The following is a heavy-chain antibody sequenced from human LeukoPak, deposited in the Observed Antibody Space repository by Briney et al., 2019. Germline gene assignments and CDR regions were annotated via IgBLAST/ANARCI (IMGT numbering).Heavy chain of an antibody. CDR2: IYTSGST. CDR1: GGSISSGSYY. J-gene: IGHJ4*02. V-gene: IGHV4-61*02. Sequence: SQTLSLTCTVSGGSISSGSYYWSWIRQPAGKGLEWIGRIYTSGSTNYNPSLKSRVTISVDTSKNQFSLKLSPVTAADTAVYYCATIAAAGTEYFDYWGQGTLVTVSS. D-gene: IGHD6-13*01. CDR3: ATIAAAGTEYFDY.